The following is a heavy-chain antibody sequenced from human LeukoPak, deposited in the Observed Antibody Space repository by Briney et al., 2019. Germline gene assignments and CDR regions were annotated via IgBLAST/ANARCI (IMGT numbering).Heavy chain of an antibody. Sequence: SETLSLTCTVSGGSISSGDYYWSWIRQPPGKGLEWIGYIYYSGSTYYNPSLKSRVTISVDTSKNQFSLKLSSVTAADTAEYYCARGGQYSGSYSFDYWGQGTLVTVSS. D-gene: IGHD1-26*01. CDR1: GGSISSGDYY. CDR3: ARGGQYSGSYSFDY. J-gene: IGHJ4*02. CDR2: IYYSGST. V-gene: IGHV4-30-4*01.